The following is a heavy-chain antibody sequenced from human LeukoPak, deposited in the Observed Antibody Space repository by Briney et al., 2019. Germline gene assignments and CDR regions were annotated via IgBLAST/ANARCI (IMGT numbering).Heavy chain of an antibody. CDR2: IKKDGSEK. J-gene: IGHJ4*02. CDR3: ARHLSGVTGHTYGRGIDY. V-gene: IGHV3-7*01. D-gene: IGHD5-18*01. Sequence: GGSLRLSCAASGFTFSSYSMNWVRQAPGKGLEWVANIKKDGSEKCYVDSVKGRFTISRDNAKKSLYLQMNSLRAEDTAVYYCARHLSGVTGHTYGRGIDYWGQGTLVTVSS. CDR1: GFTFSSYS.